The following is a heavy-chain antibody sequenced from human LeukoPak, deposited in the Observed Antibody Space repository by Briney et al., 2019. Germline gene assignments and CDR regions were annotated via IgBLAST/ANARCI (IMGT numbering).Heavy chain of an antibody. D-gene: IGHD3-3*01. CDR1: GYTFTSYD. CDR2: MNPNSGKT. CDR3: ARRGLDSDTIFGVVQFAY. Sequence: ASVKVSCKASGYTFTSYDINWVRQATGQGLEWMGWMNPNSGKTGYAQKFQGRVTMTRNTSISTAYMHLSSLRSEDTPVYYCARRGLDSDTIFGVVQFAYWGQRTLVTVSS. J-gene: IGHJ4*02. V-gene: IGHV1-8*01.